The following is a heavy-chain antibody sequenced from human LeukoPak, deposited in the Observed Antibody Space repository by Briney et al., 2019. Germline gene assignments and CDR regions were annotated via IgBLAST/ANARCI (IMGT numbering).Heavy chain of an antibody. V-gene: IGHV5-51*01. CDR3: ASGSSWYGYYYGMDV. Sequence: GESLKISCKGSGYSFTSYWIGWVRQMPGKGLEWMGIIYPGDSDTRYSPSFQGQVTISADKSISTAYLQWSSLKASDTAMYYCASGSSWYGYYYGMDVWGQGTMVTVSS. D-gene: IGHD6-13*01. CDR2: IYPGDSDT. J-gene: IGHJ6*02. CDR1: GYSFTSYW.